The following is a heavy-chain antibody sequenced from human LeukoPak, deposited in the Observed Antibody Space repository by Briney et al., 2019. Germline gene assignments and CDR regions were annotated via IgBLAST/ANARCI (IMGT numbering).Heavy chain of an antibody. D-gene: IGHD3-10*01. CDR3: ARLGYYYGSGSRESYGMDV. V-gene: IGHV1-69*02. Sequence: GASVKVSCKASGGTFSSYTISWVRQAPGQGLEWMGRIIPILGIANYAQKFQGRVTITADKSTSTAFMELSSLRSDDTAVYYCARLGYYYGSGSRESYGMDVWGQGTTVTVSS. J-gene: IGHJ6*02. CDR2: IIPILGIA. CDR1: GGTFSSYT.